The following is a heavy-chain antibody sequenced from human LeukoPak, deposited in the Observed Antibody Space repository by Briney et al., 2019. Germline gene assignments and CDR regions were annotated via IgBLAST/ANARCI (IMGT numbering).Heavy chain of an antibody. D-gene: IGHD6-19*01. J-gene: IGHJ4*02. CDR1: GYTFTGYY. V-gene: IGHV1-2*02. CDR2: INPNSGGT. CDR3: TREAAVAGPEHQNFDY. Sequence: ASVKVSCKASGYTFTGYYMHWVRQAPGQGLEWMGWINPNSGGTNYAQKFQGRVTMTRDTSISTAYMELSRLRSDDTAVYYCTREAAVAGPEHQNFDYWGQGTLVTASS.